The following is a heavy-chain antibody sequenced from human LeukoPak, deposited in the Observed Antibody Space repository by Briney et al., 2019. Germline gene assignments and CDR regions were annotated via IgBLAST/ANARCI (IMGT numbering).Heavy chain of an antibody. CDR1: GFTFSNAW. V-gene: IGHV3-15*01. D-gene: IGHD5-18*01. J-gene: IGHJ4*02. CDR2: IKSEPDGGAT. CDR3: TTDDRGYSYAPRY. Sequence: GGSLRLSCAGSGFTFSNAWMSWVRQAPGKGLEWVGRIKSEPDGGATDYAAPVKGKFTISRDDSKNTLYLQMNSLRAEDTALYYCTTDDRGYSYAPRYWGQGTLVTVSS.